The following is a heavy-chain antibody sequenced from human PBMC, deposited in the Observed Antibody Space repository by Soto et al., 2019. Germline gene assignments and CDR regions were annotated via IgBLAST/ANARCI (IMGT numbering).Heavy chain of an antibody. CDR2: IYYSGST. D-gene: IGHD3-10*01. Sequence: QVQLQESGPGLVKPSQTLSLTCTVSGGSISSGGYYWSWIRQHPGKGLEWIGYIYYSGSTYYNPSLKSRVTIAVDTSKNQFSLKLSSVTAADTAVYWCARVYYGSGKYYNPTLGMDVCGQGTTVTVSS. J-gene: IGHJ6*02. CDR1: GGSISSGGYY. CDR3: ARVYYGSGKYYNPTLGMDV. V-gene: IGHV4-31*03.